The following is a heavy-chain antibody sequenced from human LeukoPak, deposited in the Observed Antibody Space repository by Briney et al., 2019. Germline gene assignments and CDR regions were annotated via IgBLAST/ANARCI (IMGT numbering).Heavy chain of an antibody. J-gene: IGHJ6*03. CDR2: IYHSGST. CDR1: GGSISSGGYY. V-gene: IGHV4-30-2*01. D-gene: IGHD3-3*01. CDR3: ARVRAHDFWSGGNYYYYYYMDV. Sequence: SETLSLTCTVSGGSISSGGYYWSWIRQPPGKGLEWIGYIYHSGSTYYNPSLKSRVTISVDRSKNQFSLKLSSVTAADTAVYYCARVRAHDFWSGGNYYYYYYMDVWGKGTTVTVSS.